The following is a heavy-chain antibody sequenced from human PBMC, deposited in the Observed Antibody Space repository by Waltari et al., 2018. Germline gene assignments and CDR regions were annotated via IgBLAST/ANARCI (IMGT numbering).Heavy chain of an antibody. J-gene: IGHJ4*02. CDR1: GFTFSSYG. V-gene: IGHV3-30*02. Sequence: QVQLVESGGGVVQPGGSLRLSCAASGFTFSSYGMHWVRQAPGKVLECLAFIRYDGSNKYYADSVKGRFTISRDNSKNTLYLQMNSLRAEDTAVYYCAKGPVTTVDYWGQGTLVTVSS. D-gene: IGHD4-17*01. CDR2: IRYDGSNK. CDR3: AKGPVTTVDY.